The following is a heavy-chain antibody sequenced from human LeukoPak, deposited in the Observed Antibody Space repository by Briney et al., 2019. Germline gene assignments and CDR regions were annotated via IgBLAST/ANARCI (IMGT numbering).Heavy chain of an antibody. CDR1: GFTFSSYS. CDR2: ISSGGTTI. J-gene: IGHJ6*03. V-gene: IGHV3-48*04. D-gene: IGHD3-3*01. Sequence: GGSLRLSCAASGFTFSSYSMNWVRQAPGKGLEWVSYISSGGTTIYYADSVKGRFTISRDNAKNSLYLQMNSLSAEDTAVYYCARALRNSYDFWSGSYTTYYYYYMDVWGKGTTVTVSS. CDR3: ARALRNSYDFWSGSYTTYYYYYMDV.